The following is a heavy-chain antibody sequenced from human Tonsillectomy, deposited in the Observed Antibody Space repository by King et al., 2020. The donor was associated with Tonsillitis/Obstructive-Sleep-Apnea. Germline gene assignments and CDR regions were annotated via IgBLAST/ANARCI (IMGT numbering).Heavy chain of an antibody. CDR3: ARDTEMYCSSTSCYIADDAFDI. J-gene: IGHJ3*02. D-gene: IGHD2-2*02. Sequence: VQLVESGGGLVKPGGSLRLSCAASGFTFSDYYMSWIRQAPGKGLEWRSSISSSSSYTNYADSVKGRFTISRDNAKNSLYLQMNSLRAEDAAVYYCARDTEMYCSSTSCYIADDAFDIWGQGTMVTVSS. CDR1: GFTFSDYY. CDR2: ISSSSSYT. V-gene: IGHV3-11*05.